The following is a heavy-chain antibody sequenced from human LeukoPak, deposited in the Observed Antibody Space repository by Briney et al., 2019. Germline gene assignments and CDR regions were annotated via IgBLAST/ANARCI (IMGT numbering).Heavy chain of an antibody. CDR1: GGSISSYY. J-gene: IGHJ4*02. CDR3: ARDRDSSGRDY. D-gene: IGHD6-19*01. CDR2: IYTSRST. Sequence: SETLSLTCTVSGGSISSYYWSWIRQPAGKGLEWIGRIYTSRSTNYNPSLKSRVTISVDTSKNQFSLKLSSVTAADTAVYYCARDRDSSGRDYWGQGTLVTVSS. V-gene: IGHV4-4*07.